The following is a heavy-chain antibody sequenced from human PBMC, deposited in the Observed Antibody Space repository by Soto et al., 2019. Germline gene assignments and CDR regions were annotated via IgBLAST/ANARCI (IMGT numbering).Heavy chain of an antibody. CDR1: GYAINSDYY. J-gene: IGHJ4*02. CDR2: TDHGGVS. CDR3: ASTVVVVVSNVPDYFDY. Sequence: SETLSLTCGVSGYAINSDYYWGWIQQSPGKGLEWLGNTDHGGVSYYNPSLKGRVTISGDTWKNRFSLHLRSVTAVATAVYSCASTVVVVVSNVPDYFDYWGQGMLVTVSS. V-gene: IGHV4-38-2*01. D-gene: IGHD2-15*01.